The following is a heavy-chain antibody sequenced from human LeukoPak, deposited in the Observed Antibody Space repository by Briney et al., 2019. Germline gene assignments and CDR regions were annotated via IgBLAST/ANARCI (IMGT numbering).Heavy chain of an antibody. V-gene: IGHV1-69*06. CDR3: ARDQWLEENTNWFDP. CDR2: IIPIFGTA. D-gene: IGHD6-19*01. Sequence: SVKVSCKASGGTFSSYAISWVRQAPGQGLEWMGGIIPIFGTANYAQKFQGRITITADKSTSTAYMELSSLRSEDTAVYYCARDQWLEENTNWFDPWGQGTLVTVSS. CDR1: GGTFSSYA. J-gene: IGHJ5*02.